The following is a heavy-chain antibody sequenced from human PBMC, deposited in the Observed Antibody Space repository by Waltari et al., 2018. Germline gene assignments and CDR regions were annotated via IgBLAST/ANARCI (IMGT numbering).Heavy chain of an antibody. Sequence: EVQLVESGGGLVQPGGCLRLSCAASGFTFSTHWMRWARQAQGKGLEWVANIKQYGSEKYYVDSVKGRFTISRDDSKNSLYLQMNSLRAEDSAVYHCVRGAVDNWGQGTLVTVSS. J-gene: IGHJ4*02. CDR2: IKQYGSEK. V-gene: IGHV3-7*01. CDR3: VRGAVDN. CDR1: GFTFSTHW. D-gene: IGHD2-15*01.